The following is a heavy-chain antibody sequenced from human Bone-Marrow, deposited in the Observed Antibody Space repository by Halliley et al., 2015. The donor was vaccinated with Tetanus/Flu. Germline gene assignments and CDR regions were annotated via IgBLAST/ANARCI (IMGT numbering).Heavy chain of an antibody. CDR1: GFAFSKYG. J-gene: IGHJ4*02. Sequence: SLRLSCAASGFAFSKYGMSWVRQAPGKGLEWVSSISYGGDSTYYADSVKGRLTISRDNSKSTLYLQMESLRGGEAAIYYCVKAGYSGADWGYFDQWGQRTLVTVSS. D-gene: IGHD2-21*02. V-gene: IGHV3-23*01. CDR3: VKAGYSGADWGYFDQ. CDR2: ISYGGDST.